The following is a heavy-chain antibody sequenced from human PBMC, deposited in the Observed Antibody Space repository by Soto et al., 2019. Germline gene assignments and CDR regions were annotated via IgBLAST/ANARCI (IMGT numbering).Heavy chain of an antibody. D-gene: IGHD2-2*01. Sequence: SGGSLRLSCAASGFTFSNAWMSWVRQAPGKGLEWVGRIKSKTDGGTTDYAAPVKGRFTISRDDSKNTLYLQMNSLKTEDTAVYYCTTSIVVVRDYYYYYGMDVWGPGPTVT. CDR1: GFTFSNAW. J-gene: IGHJ6*02. CDR3: TTSIVVVRDYYYYYGMDV. V-gene: IGHV3-15*01. CDR2: IKSKTDGGTT.